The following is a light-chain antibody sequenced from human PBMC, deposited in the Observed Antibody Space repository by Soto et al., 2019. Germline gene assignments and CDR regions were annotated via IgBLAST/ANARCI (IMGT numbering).Light chain of an antibody. CDR2: DAS. V-gene: IGKV3-11*01. J-gene: IGKJ4*01. CDR1: QSVRSD. Sequence: EIVLTQSPATLSSSAGERATISCRASQSVRSDLAWYQQKPGQAPRLLIYDASNRSTGIPARFSGSGSGTDFILTISSLEPEDSAVYYCQQGSNWPLTFGGGTKVEIK. CDR3: QQGSNWPLT.